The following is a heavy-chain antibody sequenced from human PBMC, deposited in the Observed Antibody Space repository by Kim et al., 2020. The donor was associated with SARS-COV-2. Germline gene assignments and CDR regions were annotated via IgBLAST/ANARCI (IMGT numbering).Heavy chain of an antibody. J-gene: IGHJ6*03. CDR3: ARHADSSGSPLYYMDV. V-gene: IGHV4-59*08. Sequence: SETLSLTCTVVGGSVSSFYWTWIRKPPGKGLEWVGHVFYSGSAYYNPPLKSRVTISADVYKPQISLQLTSVTAADTAVYYCARHADSSGSPLYYMDVWGKGTTVTVSS. CDR1: GGSVSSFY. D-gene: IGHD3-22*01. CDR2: VFYSGSA.